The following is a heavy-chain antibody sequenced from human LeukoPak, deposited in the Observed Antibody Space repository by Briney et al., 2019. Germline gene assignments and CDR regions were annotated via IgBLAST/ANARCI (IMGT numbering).Heavy chain of an antibody. D-gene: IGHD4-11*01. CDR1: GFTFSSYT. CDR3: ARLASTVTSPLDY. Sequence: GGSLRLSCAASGFTFSSYTMHWVRQAPGKGLEWVALVPWHGNNPYYADSVQGRFTISRDSSRNTLYLQMNSLRTEDTAEYYCARLASTVTSPLDYWGQGTLVTVSS. V-gene: IGHV3-30*04. CDR2: VPWHGNNP. J-gene: IGHJ4*02.